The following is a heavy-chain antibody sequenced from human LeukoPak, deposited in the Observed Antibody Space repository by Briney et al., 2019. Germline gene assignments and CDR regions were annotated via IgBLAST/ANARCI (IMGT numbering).Heavy chain of an antibody. J-gene: IGHJ6*02. Sequence: ASVKVSCKVSGYTLTELSMHWVRQAPGKGLEWLGGFDPEDGETIYAQKFQGRVTMTEDTSTDTAYMELSSLRSEDTAVHYCATDGCSGGSCYDYYYGMDVWGQGTTVTVSS. D-gene: IGHD2-15*01. CDR1: GYTLTELS. CDR2: FDPEDGET. V-gene: IGHV1-24*01. CDR3: ATDGCSGGSCYDYYYGMDV.